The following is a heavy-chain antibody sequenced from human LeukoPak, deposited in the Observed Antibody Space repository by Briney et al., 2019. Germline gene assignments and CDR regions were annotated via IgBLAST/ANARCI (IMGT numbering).Heavy chain of an antibody. CDR2: IYTSGSA. Sequence: SETLSLTCTVSGGSISSYYWSWIRQPARKGLEWMWRIYTSGSANYNPSLKSRVTMSVDTSKNQFSLKLSSVTAADTAVYYCARTTEAHSWRTRYYDYYMDVWGKRTTVTVSS. CDR3: ARTTEAHSWRTRYYDYYMDV. CDR1: GGSISSYY. D-gene: IGHD6-13*01. V-gene: IGHV4-4*07. J-gene: IGHJ6*03.